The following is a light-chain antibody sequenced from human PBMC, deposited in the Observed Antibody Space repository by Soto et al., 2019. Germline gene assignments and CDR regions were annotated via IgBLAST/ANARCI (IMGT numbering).Light chain of an antibody. Sequence: QSVLTQPASMSGSPGQSITMSCTGTSSDIGDYNFVSWYQHHPGKAPKLLIFGVSNRPSGVSNRFSGSKSGNTASLTISGLQGEDEADYYCSSYTSFATPVFGGGTQLTVL. CDR3: SSYTSFATPV. J-gene: IGLJ2*01. V-gene: IGLV2-14*03. CDR2: GVS. CDR1: SSDIGDYNF.